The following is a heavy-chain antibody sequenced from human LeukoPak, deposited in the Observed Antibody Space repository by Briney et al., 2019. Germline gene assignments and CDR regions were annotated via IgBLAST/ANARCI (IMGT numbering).Heavy chain of an antibody. J-gene: IGHJ3*02. D-gene: IGHD4-23*01. CDR3: ARVGGSTVVTPGGAFDI. CDR2: INPSGGST. V-gene: IGHV1-46*01. Sequence: ASVKVSCKASGGTFSSYAISWVRQAPGQGLEWMGIINPSGGSTSYAQKFQGRVTMTRDMSTSTVYMELSSLRSEDTAVYYCARVGGSTVVTPGGAFDIWGQGTMVTVSS. CDR1: GGTFSSYA.